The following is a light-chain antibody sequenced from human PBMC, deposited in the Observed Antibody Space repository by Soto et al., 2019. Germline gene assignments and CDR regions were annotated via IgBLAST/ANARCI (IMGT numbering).Light chain of an antibody. V-gene: IGLV2-14*03. CDR1: SSVVGAYDF. CDR3: SSYTTRSTRV. Sequence: QSVLTQPASVSGSPGQSITISCTGTSSVVGAYDFVSWYQQHPDKAPKLMIYEVRYRPSGVSNRFFGSKSVNTATLTISGLQAEDEADYYCSSYTTRSTRVFGTGTKVTVL. J-gene: IGLJ1*01. CDR2: EVR.